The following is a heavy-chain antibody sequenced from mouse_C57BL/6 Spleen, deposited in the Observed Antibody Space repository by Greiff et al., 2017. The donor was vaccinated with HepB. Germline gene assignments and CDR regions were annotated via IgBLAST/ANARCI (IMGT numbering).Heavy chain of an antibody. CDR3: TRWEWLLGAY. V-gene: IGHV1-15*01. D-gene: IGHD2-3*01. Sequence: QVHVKQSGAELVRPGASVTLSCKASGYTFTDYEMHWVKQTPVHGLEWIGAIDPETGGTAYNQKFKGKAILTADKSSSTAYMELRSLTSEDSAVYYCTRWEWLLGAYWGQGTLVTVSA. J-gene: IGHJ3*01. CDR2: IDPETGGT. CDR1: GYTFTDYE.